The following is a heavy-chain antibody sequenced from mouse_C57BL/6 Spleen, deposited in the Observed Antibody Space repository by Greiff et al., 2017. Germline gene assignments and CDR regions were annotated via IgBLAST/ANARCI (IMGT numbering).Heavy chain of an antibody. CDR1: GYTFTSYW. CDR3: AIYYGYDGSFDY. CDR2: IDPSDSYT. D-gene: IGHD2-2*01. V-gene: IGHV1-69*01. J-gene: IGHJ2*01. Sequence: VQLQQPGAELVMPGASVKLSCKASGYTFTSYWMHWVKQRPGQGLEWIGAIDPSDSYTNYNQKFKGKSTLTVDKSSSTAYMQLSSLTSEDSAVYYCAIYYGYDGSFDYWGQGTTLTVSS.